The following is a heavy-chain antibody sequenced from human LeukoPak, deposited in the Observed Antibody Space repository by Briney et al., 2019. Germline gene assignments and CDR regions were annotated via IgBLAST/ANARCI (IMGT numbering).Heavy chain of an antibody. Sequence: ASVKVSCKASGYTFTSYGISWVRQAPGQGLEWMGWISAYNGNTNYAQKLQGRVTMTTDTSTSTAYMELRSLRSDDTPVYYCARDLRSYPFYYYYGMDVWGQGTTVTVSS. D-gene: IGHD1-26*01. CDR2: ISAYNGNT. J-gene: IGHJ6*02. CDR1: GYTFTSYG. V-gene: IGHV1-18*01. CDR3: ARDLRSYPFYYYYGMDV.